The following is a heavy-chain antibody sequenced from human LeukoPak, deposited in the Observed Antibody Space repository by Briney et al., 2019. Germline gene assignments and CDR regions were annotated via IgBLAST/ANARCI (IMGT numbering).Heavy chain of an antibody. CDR3: AKGVGTMVRGVSQYFDY. J-gene: IGHJ4*02. CDR2: ISWNSGSI. V-gene: IGHV3-9*01. CDR1: GFTFDDYA. D-gene: IGHD3-10*01. Sequence: GRSLRLSCAASGFTFDDYAMHWVRQAPGKGLEWVSGISWNSGSIGYADSVKGRSTISRDNAKNSLYLQMNSLRAEDTALYYCAKGVGTMVRGVSQYFDYWGQGTLVTVSS.